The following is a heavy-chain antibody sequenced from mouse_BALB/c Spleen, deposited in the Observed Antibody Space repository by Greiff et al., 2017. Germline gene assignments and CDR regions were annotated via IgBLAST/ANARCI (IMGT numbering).Heavy chain of an antibody. CDR3: ASPAYYGNPAWFAY. Sequence: QVQLQQPGAELVKPGASVTLSCKASGYTFTSYWMHWVKQRPGQGLEWIGEINPSNGRTNYNEKFKSKATLTVDKSSSTAYMQLSSLTSEDSAVYYCASPAYYGNPAWFAYWGQGTLVTVSA. CDR1: GYTFTSYW. CDR2: INPSNGRT. J-gene: IGHJ3*01. V-gene: IGHV1S81*02. D-gene: IGHD2-10*01.